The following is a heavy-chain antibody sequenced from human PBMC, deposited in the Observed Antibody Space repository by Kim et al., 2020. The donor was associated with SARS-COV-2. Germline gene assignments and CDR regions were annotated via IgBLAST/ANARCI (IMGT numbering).Heavy chain of an antibody. CDR1: GFTFSGHW. Sequence: LSLTCAASGFTFSGHWMHWVRQAPGKGLVWVSHINSDGSDRDYADSVKGRFTISRDNAKNTLFLQMNSLRAEDTAVYYCARDYTSWGQGTLVTVSS. CDR3: ARDYTS. V-gene: IGHV3-74*01. CDR2: INSDGSDR. J-gene: IGHJ5*02.